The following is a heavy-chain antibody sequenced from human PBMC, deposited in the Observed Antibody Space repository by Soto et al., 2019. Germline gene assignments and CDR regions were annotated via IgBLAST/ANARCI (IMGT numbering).Heavy chain of an antibody. CDR1: GFTFSGYW. CDR2: IKGDGSST. D-gene: IGHD1-26*01. V-gene: IGHV3-74*01. CDR3: ARAPFGATTY. J-gene: IGHJ4*02. Sequence: EVQLVESGGGLVQPGGSLRLSCAASGFTFSGYWMHWVRQVPGKGLVWVSRIKGDGSSTSYADSVKGRFTISRDNAKNTLYLQMNSLRAEDTAVYYCARAPFGATTYWGQGTLVTVSS.